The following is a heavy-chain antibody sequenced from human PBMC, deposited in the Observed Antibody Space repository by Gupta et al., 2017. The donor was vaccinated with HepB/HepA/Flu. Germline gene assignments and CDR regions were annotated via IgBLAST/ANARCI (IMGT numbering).Heavy chain of an antibody. V-gene: IGHV3-30*03. CDR1: ESSCNSYG. D-gene: IGHD3-10*01. CDR2: ISYDGAKK. J-gene: IGHJ4*02. Sequence: QVQLVASGGGAAQPGRSLSPSCAASESSCNSYGMHWVRQAPGRGLEWVALISYDGAKKFYADTVKGRVNVSRDNSKKTLYLQVNSRRAEDTAVYYCAAHRSDYKTLDDGGKGTLVTVSS. CDR3: AAHRSDYKTLDD.